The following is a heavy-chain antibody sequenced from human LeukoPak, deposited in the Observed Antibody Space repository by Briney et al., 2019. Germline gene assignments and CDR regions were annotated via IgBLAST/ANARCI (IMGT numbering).Heavy chain of an antibody. D-gene: IGHD3-3*01. CDR3: ARGGITIFGVAIPNFDY. CDR1: GFTFDDYG. V-gene: IGHV3-20*04. Sequence: GGSLRLSCAASGFTFDDYGMSWVRQAPGKGLEWVSGINWSGGSTSYADSVKGRFTISRDNAKNSLYLQMNSLRAEDTAWYYCARGGITIFGVAIPNFDYWGQGTLVTVSS. J-gene: IGHJ4*02. CDR2: INWSGGST.